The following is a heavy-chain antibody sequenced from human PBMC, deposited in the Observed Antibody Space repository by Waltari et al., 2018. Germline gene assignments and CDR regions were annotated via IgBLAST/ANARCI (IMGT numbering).Heavy chain of an antibody. V-gene: IGHV3-7*01. CDR3: ARELYPPTSNPSDF. D-gene: IGHD3-10*01. Sequence: EVQLVESGGGLVQPGGSLRPSCAASGFTFSSYWMSWVRQAPGKGLEWVAHIKQDESEKFCVDSVKGRFTIFRDNAKNLLYLQMDSLRGEDTAVYYCARELYPPTSNPSDFWGQGTRVTVSS. CDR1: GFTFSSYW. J-gene: IGHJ4*02. CDR2: IKQDESEK.